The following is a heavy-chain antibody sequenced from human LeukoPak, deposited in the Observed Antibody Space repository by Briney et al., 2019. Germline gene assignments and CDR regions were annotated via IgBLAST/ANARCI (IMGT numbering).Heavy chain of an antibody. J-gene: IGHJ4*02. CDR1: GFTFSSYS. CDR2: ISSSSSYI. Sequence: PGGSLRLSCAASGFTFSSYSMNWVRQAPGKGLEWVSSISSSSSYIYYADSVKGRFTISISRDNSNYTLYLQMNSLRAEDTAAYYCAKGGAVAAAIFSDYWGQGTLVTVSS. D-gene: IGHD2-2*02. V-gene: IGHV3-21*04. CDR3: AKGGAVAAAIFSDY.